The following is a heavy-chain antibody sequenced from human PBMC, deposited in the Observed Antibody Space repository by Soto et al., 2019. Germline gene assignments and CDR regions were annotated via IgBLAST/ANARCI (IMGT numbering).Heavy chain of an antibody. CDR2: IYHTGTT. CDR1: GGSISSGGYY. V-gene: IGHV4-31*03. J-gene: IGHJ4*02. D-gene: IGHD2-15*01. CDR3: ARRGDNYSFDY. Sequence: QVQLQESGPGLVKPSQTLSLTCTVSGGSISSGGYYWSWIRQHPGKGLEWIGYIYHTGTTYHNPSLKSRLTISVDPSKIQYSLELSPVTAADTAVYCCARRGDNYSFDYWGQGTLVTVSS.